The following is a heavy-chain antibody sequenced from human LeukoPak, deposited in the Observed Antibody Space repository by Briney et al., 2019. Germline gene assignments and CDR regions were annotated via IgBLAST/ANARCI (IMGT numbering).Heavy chain of an antibody. CDR3: ARARDYGDYLYDY. Sequence: SETLSLTCTVSGGSISSYYWSWIRQPPGKGLEWIGYIYYSGSTNYNPSLKSRVTISVDTSKNQFSLKLSSVTAADTAVYYCARARDYGDYLYDYWGQGTLVTVSS. CDR1: GGSISSYY. V-gene: IGHV4-59*01. D-gene: IGHD4-17*01. CDR2: IYYSGST. J-gene: IGHJ4*02.